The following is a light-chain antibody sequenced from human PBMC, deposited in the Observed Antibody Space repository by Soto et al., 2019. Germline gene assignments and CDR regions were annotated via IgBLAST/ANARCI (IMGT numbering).Light chain of an antibody. CDR3: QQRSNWPGIT. CDR1: QDISSY. CDR2: DAS. V-gene: IGKV1-33*01. J-gene: IGKJ5*01. Sequence: DIQMTQSPSSLSASVGDRVTITCQASQDISSYLNWYQQKPGKAPKLLIYDASNLETGVPSRFSGSGSGTDFTLTISSLEPEDFAVYYCQQRSNWPGITFGQGTRLENK.